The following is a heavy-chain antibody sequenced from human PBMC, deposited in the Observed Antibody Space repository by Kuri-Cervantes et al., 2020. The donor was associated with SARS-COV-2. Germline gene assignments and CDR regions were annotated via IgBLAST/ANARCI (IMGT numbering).Heavy chain of an antibody. D-gene: IGHD4-17*01. Sequence: SVNVSCKASGGTFSSYAISWVRQAPGQGLEWMGWISAYNGNTNYAQKFQGRVTMTTDTSTSTAYMELRSLRSDDTAVYYCAREYGDFPNFGYWGQGTLVTVSS. V-gene: IGHV1-18*01. CDR1: GGTFSSYA. J-gene: IGHJ4*02. CDR3: AREYGDFPNFGY. CDR2: ISAYNGNT.